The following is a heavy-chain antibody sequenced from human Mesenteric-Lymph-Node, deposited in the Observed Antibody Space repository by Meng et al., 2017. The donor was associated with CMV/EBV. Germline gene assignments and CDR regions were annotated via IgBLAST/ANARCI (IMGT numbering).Heavy chain of an antibody. Sequence: SCLASGFTFDTYAMSWVRQAPGKGLEWVADINWDAGNVDYTDSVKGRFIISRDNAKRSVFLQMNSLRAEDTALYFCAKGSGLDKFDVWGPGTLVTVSS. D-gene: IGHD1-1*01. CDR2: INWDAGNV. CDR3: AKGSGLDKFDV. J-gene: IGHJ4*02. V-gene: IGHV3-20*04. CDR1: GFTFDTYA.